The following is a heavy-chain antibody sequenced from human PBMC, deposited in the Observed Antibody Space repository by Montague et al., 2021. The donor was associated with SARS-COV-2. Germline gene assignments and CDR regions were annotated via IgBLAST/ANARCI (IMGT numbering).Heavy chain of an antibody. D-gene: IGHD6-19*01. CDR3: ARERQDSSGWSTYWYFDL. Sequence: SRSLSCAASGFTFSSYWMSWVRQAPGKGLEWVANIEEDGSEKYYMDSVKGRFTISRDNAKNSLSLQMNSLRAEDTAVYYCARERQDSSGWSTYWYFDLWGRGTLVTVSS. V-gene: IGHV3-7*01. CDR2: IEEDGSEK. J-gene: IGHJ2*01. CDR1: GFTFSSYW.